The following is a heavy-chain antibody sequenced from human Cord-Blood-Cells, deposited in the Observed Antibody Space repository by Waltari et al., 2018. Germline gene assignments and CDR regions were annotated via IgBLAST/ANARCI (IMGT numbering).Heavy chain of an antibody. J-gene: IGHJ3*02. CDR3: ARVRRYDFWSGGDAFDI. V-gene: IGHV4-59*11. CDR2: IYYRGST. D-gene: IGHD3-3*01. Sequence: QVQLQESGPGLVKPSETLSLTCTVSGGSISSHSWSWLRQPPGKGLEWIGYIYYRGSTNYNPSLKSRVTISVDTSKNQFSLKLSSVTAADTAVYYCARVRRYDFWSGGDAFDIWGQGTMVTVSS. CDR1: GGSISSHS.